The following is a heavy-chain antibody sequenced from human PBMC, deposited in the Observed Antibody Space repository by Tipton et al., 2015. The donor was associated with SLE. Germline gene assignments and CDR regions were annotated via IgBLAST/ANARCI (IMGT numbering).Heavy chain of an antibody. CDR3: ARDPDSKEWLQLGY. CDR2: ISYDGSNK. D-gene: IGHD5-24*01. J-gene: IGHJ4*02. Sequence: SLRLSCAATGFTFSSYAMHWVRQAPGKGLEWVAVISYDGSNKYYADSVKGRFTISRDNSKNTLYLQMNSLRAEDTAVYYCARDPDSKEWLQLGYWGQGTLVTVSS. CDR1: GFTFSSYA. V-gene: IGHV3-30-3*01.